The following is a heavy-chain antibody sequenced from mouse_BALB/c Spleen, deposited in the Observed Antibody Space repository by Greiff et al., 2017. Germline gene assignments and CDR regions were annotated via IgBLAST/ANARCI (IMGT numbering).Heavy chain of an antibody. CDR2: INPSSGYT. D-gene: IGHD1-1*01. CDR3: ARGDGSSLFAMDY. V-gene: IGHV1-4*01. Sequence: QVQLQQSGAELARPGASVKMSCTASGYTFTSYTMHWVKQRPGQGLEWIGYINPSSGYTNYNQKFKDKATLTADKSSSTAYMQLSSLTSEDSAVYYCARGDGSSLFAMDYWGQGTSVTVSS. CDR1: GYTFTSYT. J-gene: IGHJ4*01.